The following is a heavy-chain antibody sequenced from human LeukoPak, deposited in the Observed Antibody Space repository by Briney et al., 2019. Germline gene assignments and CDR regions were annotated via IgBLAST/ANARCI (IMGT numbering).Heavy chain of an antibody. CDR2: IYNSGST. CDR3: ARDRTGYSAYDSASGFFDY. D-gene: IGHD5-12*01. J-gene: IGHJ4*02. CDR1: GFTVSSNY. V-gene: IGHV3-53*01. Sequence: PGGFLRLSCVVSGFTVSSNYMSWVRQAPGKGLEWVSVIYNSGSTHYADSVKGRFTISRDNSKNTLYLQMNSLRAEDTAVYYCARDRTGYSAYDSASGFFDYWGQGTLVTVSS.